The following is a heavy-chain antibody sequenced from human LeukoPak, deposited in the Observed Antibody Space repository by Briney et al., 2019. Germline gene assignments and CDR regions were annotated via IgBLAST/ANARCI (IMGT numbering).Heavy chain of an antibody. CDR1: GGSISSSSYY. D-gene: IGHD6-19*01. CDR3: ARGAAEWLVPGYFDY. V-gene: IGHV4-39*01. CDR2: IYYSGST. J-gene: IGHJ4*02. Sequence: PSETLSLTCTVSGGSISSSSYYWGWIRQPPGRGLKWIGSIYYSGSTYYNPSLKSRVTISVDTSKNQFSLKLSSVTAADTAVYYCARGAAEWLVPGYFDYWGQGTLVTVSS.